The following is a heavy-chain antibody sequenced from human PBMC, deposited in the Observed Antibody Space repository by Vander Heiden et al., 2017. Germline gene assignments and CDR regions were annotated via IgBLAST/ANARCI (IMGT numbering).Heavy chain of an antibody. V-gene: IGHV3-7*03. CDR2: IKQDGSEK. J-gene: IGHJ4*02. D-gene: IGHD2-2*01. CDR3: ARTKPYYCSSTTCYWDYFDF. CDR1: GFTFSNYW. Sequence: EVQLVESGGGLVQPGGSLRLSCAASGFTFSNYWMSSVRQTPGKGLEWVANIKQDGSEKYYVDSVKGRFTISRDNAKNSLSLQMNSLRAEDTAVYYCARTKPYYCSSTTCYWDYFDFWGQGTLVTVSS.